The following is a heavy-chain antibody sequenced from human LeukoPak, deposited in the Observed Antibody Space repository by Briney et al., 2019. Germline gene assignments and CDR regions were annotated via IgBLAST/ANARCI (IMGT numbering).Heavy chain of an antibody. CDR3: ARGPYDFWSGYIGLDY. J-gene: IGHJ4*02. V-gene: IGHV3-21*01. CDR2: ISSSSSYI. Sequence: GGSLRLSCAASGFTFSSYSMNWVRQAPGKGLEWVSSISSSSSYIYYADSVKGRFTISRDNAKNSLYLQMNSLRAEDTAVYYCARGPYDFWSGYIGLDYWGQGTLVTVSS. CDR1: GFTFSSYS. D-gene: IGHD3-3*01.